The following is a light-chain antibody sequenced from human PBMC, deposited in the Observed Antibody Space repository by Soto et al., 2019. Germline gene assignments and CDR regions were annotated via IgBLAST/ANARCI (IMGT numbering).Light chain of an antibody. CDR2: EVT. V-gene: IGLV2-8*01. CDR1: SRDVGGYSF. CDR3: SSYAGSDNAMV. J-gene: IGLJ2*01. Sequence: QSVLTQPPSASGSPGQSVTISCTGTSRDVGGYSFVSWYQQHPGKAPRVLIYEVTQRPSGVPDRFSGSKSANTASLTVSGLQAEDEADYYFSSYAGSDNAMVFGGGTKLTVL.